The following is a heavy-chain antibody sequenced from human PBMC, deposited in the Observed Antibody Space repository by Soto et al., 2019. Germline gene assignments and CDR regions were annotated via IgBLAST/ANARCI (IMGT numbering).Heavy chain of an antibody. CDR2: IYTSGST. CDR1: GGYISSYY. D-gene: IGHD2-8*01. Sequence: PSETLSLTCTVSGGYISSYYWSWIRQPAGKGLEWIGRIYTSGSTNYNPSLKSRVTMSVDTSKNQFSLKLSSVTAADTAVYYCARDLARYCTNGVCRSNWFDPWGQGTLVTVSS. CDR3: ARDLARYCTNGVCRSNWFDP. J-gene: IGHJ5*02. V-gene: IGHV4-4*07.